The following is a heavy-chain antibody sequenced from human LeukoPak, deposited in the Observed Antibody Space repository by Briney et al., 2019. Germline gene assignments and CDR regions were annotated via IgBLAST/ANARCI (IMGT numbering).Heavy chain of an antibody. V-gene: IGHV1-69*04. J-gene: IGHJ4*02. CDR2: IIPILGIA. CDR3: ARDSEQQLVR. Sequence: ASVKVSCKASGGTFSSYTISWVRQAPGQGLEWIGRIIPILGIANYAQKFQGRVTITADKSTSTAYMELSSLRSEDTAVYYCARDSEQQLVRWGQGTLVTVSS. CDR1: GGTFSSYT. D-gene: IGHD6-13*01.